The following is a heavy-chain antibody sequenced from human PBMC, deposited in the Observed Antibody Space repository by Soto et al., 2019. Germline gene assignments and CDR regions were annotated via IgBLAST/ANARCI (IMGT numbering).Heavy chain of an antibody. D-gene: IGHD2-21*02. CDR1: GFTFNSYG. CDR3: AKVHCGGDCLPYYYYYGMDV. CDR2: IWYDGSNK. V-gene: IGHV3-30*02. J-gene: IGHJ6*02. Sequence: PGGSLRLSCAASGFTFNSYGMHWVRQAPGKGLEWVAVIWYDGSNKYYADSVKGRFTTSRDNSKNTLYLQMNSLRAEDTAVYYCAKVHCGGDCLPYYYYYGMDVWGQGTTVTV.